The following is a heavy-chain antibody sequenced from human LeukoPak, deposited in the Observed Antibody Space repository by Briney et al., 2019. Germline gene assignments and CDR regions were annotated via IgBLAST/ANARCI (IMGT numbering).Heavy chain of an antibody. V-gene: IGHV4-39*01. J-gene: IGHJ4*02. CDR3: ARRVAADGFFDY. CDR1: GGSISSSSYY. CDR2: IFYTGST. Sequence: SETLSLTCTVSGGSISSSSYYWGWIRQPPGKGLEWIGSIFYTGSTYYNPSLKSRVTISVDTSSNQFSLKLSSVTAADTAVYYCARRVAADGFFDYWGQGTLVTVSS. D-gene: IGHD6-13*01.